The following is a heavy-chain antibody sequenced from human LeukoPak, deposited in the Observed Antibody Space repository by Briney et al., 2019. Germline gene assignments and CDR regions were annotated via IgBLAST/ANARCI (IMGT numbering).Heavy chain of an antibody. D-gene: IGHD4-23*01. CDR1: GGTFSSYA. V-gene: IGHV1-69*13. CDR2: IIPIFGTA. Sequence: ASVKVSCKASGGTFSSYAISWVRQAPGQGLGWMGGIIPIFGTANYARKFQGRVTITADESTSTAYMELSSLRSEDTAVYYCAREPADYGGNSEGDAFDIWGQGTMVTVSS. CDR3: AREPADYGGNSEGDAFDI. J-gene: IGHJ3*02.